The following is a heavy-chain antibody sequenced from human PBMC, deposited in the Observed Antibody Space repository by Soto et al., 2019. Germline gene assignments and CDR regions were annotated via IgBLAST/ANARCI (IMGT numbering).Heavy chain of an antibody. CDR2: IWYDGSNK. D-gene: IGHD2-15*01. CDR3: ARDPGYCSGGSCYRFFDY. V-gene: IGHV3-33*01. CDR1: GFTFSSYG. Sequence: GGSLRLSCAASGFTFSSYGMHWVRQAPGKGLEWVAVIWYDGSNKYYADSVKGRFTISRDNSKNTLYLQMNSLRAEDTAVYYCARDPGYCSGGSCYRFFDYWGQGTLVTVSS. J-gene: IGHJ4*02.